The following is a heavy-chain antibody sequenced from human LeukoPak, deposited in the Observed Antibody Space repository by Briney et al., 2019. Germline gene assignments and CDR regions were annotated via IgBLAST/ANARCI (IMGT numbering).Heavy chain of an antibody. Sequence: GGSLRLSCAASGFTFDDYAMHWVRQAPGKGLEWVSLISWDGGSTYYADSVKGRFTISRDNSKNSLYLQMNSLRAEDTALYYCAKDIEDSGSTYFDYWGQGTLVTVSS. CDR3: AKDIEDSGSTYFDY. D-gene: IGHD3-10*01. J-gene: IGHJ4*02. CDR1: GFTFDDYA. CDR2: ISWDGGST. V-gene: IGHV3-43D*03.